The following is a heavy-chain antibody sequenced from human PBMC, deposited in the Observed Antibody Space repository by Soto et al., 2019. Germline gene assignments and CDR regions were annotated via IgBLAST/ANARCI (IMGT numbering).Heavy chain of an antibody. J-gene: IGHJ4*02. CDR1: GFTVSSNY. V-gene: IGHV3-53*01. Sequence: EVQLVESGGGLIQPGGSLRLSCAASGFTVSSNYMSWVRQAPGKGLEWVSVIYSGGSTYYADSVKGRFTISRDNSKNTLDLQMNSRRAEDTAVYYCARDTPPYCCGDCYSEYWGQGTLVTLSS. CDR3: ARDTPPYCCGDCYSEY. D-gene: IGHD2-21*02. CDR2: IYSGGST.